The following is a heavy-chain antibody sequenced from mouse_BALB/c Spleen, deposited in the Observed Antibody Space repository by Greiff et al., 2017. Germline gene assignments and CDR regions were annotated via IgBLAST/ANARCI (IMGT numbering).Heavy chain of an antibody. J-gene: IGHJ4*01. Sequence: EVKLMESGGGLVKPGGSLKLSCAASGFTFSDYYMYWVRQTPEKRLEWVATISDGGSYTYYPDSVKGRFTISRDNAKNNLYLQMSSLKSEDTAMYYCARVGGYGAMDYWGQGTSVTVSS. CDR1: GFTFSDYY. D-gene: IGHD2-14*01. V-gene: IGHV5-4*02. CDR2: ISDGGSYT. CDR3: ARVGGYGAMDY.